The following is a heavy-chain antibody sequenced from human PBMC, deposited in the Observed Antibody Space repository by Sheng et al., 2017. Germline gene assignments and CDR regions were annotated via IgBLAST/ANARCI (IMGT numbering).Heavy chain of an antibody. CDR3: ARVAVDHDAFDI. CDR1: GGSISSSSYY. J-gene: IGHJ3*02. D-gene: IGHD2-15*01. Sequence: QLQLQESGPGLVKPSETLSLTCTVSGGSISSSSYYWGWIRQPPGKGLEWIGSIYYSGSTYYNPSLKSRVTISVDTSKNQFSLKLSSVTAADTAVYYCARVAVDHDAFDIWGQGTMVTVSS. CDR2: IYYSGST. V-gene: IGHV4-39*07.